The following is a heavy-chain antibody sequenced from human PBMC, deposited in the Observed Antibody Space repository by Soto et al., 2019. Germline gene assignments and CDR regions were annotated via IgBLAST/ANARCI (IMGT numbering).Heavy chain of an antibody. Sequence: ASVKVSCKASGFTFNNHAIHWVRQAPGQRLEWMGWINAGNSNTYYSENFKGRVTFTRDTVATTVYMELTSLTSEDTAGDYCARGTRNWVCDYSGQGTLVTVSS. V-gene: IGHV1-3*01. D-gene: IGHD7-27*01. CDR2: INAGNSNT. J-gene: IGHJ4*02. CDR1: GFTFNNHA. CDR3: ARGTRNWVCDY.